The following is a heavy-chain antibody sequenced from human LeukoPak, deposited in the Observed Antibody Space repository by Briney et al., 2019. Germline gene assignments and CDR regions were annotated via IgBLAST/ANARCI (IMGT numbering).Heavy chain of an antibody. CDR3: ARHVSTTGTTGYYYFDY. V-gene: IGHV1-69*13. Sequence: SVKVSCKASGGTFSSYAISWVRQVPGQGLEWMGGIIPIFGTANYAQKFQGRVTITADESTSTAYMELSSLRSEDTAVYYCARHVSTTGTTGYYYFDYWGQGTLVTVSS. CDR1: GGTFSSYA. D-gene: IGHD1-1*01. CDR2: IIPIFGTA. J-gene: IGHJ4*02.